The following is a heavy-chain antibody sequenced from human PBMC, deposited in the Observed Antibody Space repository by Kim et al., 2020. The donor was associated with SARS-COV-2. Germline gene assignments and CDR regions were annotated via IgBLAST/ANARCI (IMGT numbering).Heavy chain of an antibody. Sequence: ASVKVSCKSSGYTFTSYYMHWVRQAPGQGLEWMGIINPSGGSTSYAQKFQGRVTMTRDTSTSTVYMELSSLRSEDTAVYYCARADYDFWSGYYRIRYYYGMDVWGQGTTVTVSS. CDR3: ARADYDFWSGYYRIRYYYGMDV. CDR1: GYTFTSYY. V-gene: IGHV1-46*01. CDR2: INPSGGST. D-gene: IGHD3-3*01. J-gene: IGHJ6*02.